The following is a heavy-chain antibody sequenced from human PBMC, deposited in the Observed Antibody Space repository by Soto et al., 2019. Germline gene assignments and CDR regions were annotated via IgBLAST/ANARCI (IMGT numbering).Heavy chain of an antibody. CDR2: IIPIFGTA. Sequence: QVQLVQSGAEVKKPGSSVKVSCKASGGTFSSYDISWVRQAPGQGLEWMGGIIPIFGTASYAQKFPGRVTLSEDESTSAASKELRSLRSEDTAVYYYARSRPLIYDSSGYDFEYWGQGNLVTVSS. D-gene: IGHD3-22*01. CDR1: GGTFSSYD. J-gene: IGHJ4*02. V-gene: IGHV1-69*01. CDR3: ARSRPLIYDSSGYDFEY.